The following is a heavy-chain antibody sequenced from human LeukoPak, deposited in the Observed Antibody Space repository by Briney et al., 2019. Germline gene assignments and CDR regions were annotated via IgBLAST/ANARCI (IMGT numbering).Heavy chain of an antibody. J-gene: IGHJ5*02. Sequence: GGSLRLSCAVSGFTFSSYGMSWVRRAPGKGLEWVSSISTSSSYIYYADSVGGRFTISRDNAKNSLYLQMNSLRAEDTAVYSCARGADGVSSNSRGWFDPWGQGTLVTVSS. V-gene: IGHV3-21*01. CDR2: ISTSSSYI. CDR1: GFTFSSYG. CDR3: ARGADGVSSNSRGWFDP. D-gene: IGHD2-15*01.